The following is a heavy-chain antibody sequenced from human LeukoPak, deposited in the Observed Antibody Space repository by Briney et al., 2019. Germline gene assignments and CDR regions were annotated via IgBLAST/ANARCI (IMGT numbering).Heavy chain of an antibody. Sequence: GGSLRLSCAASGFTFSEHWMHWVRQAPGKGLVWVSRINTDGTTTVYADSVKGRFTISRDNAKNTLYLQMNSLRAEDTAVYYCAREQGALDSWGQGTLVTVSS. CDR2: INTDGTTT. V-gene: IGHV3-74*01. CDR3: AREQGALDS. CDR1: GFTFSEHW. J-gene: IGHJ4*02.